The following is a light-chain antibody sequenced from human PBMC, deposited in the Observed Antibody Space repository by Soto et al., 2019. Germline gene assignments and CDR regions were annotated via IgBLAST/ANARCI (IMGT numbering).Light chain of an antibody. CDR3: SSYKSSSTLPYV. J-gene: IGLJ1*01. V-gene: IGLV2-14*01. CDR2: DVN. Sequence: QSALTQPASVSGSPGQSITISCTGTSSDVGGYNLVSWYQQYPDKAPKLMIFDVNTRPSGVSNRFSGSKSDNTASLTISGLQAEDEADYYCSSYKSSSTLPYVFGTGTQLTVL. CDR1: SSDVGGYNL.